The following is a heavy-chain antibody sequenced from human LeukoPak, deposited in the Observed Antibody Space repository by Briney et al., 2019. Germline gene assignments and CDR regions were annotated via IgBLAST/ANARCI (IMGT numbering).Heavy chain of an antibody. J-gene: IGHJ4*02. CDR3: ARDNIREGYYFDY. Sequence: SETLSLTCTVSGGSISSSSYYWGWIRQPPGKGLEWIGSIYYSGSIYYNPSLKIRVTISVDTSKNQFSLKLSSVPAADTAVYYCARDNIREGYYFDYWGQGTLVTVSS. CDR1: GGSISSSSYY. CDR2: IYYSGSI. V-gene: IGHV4-39*07.